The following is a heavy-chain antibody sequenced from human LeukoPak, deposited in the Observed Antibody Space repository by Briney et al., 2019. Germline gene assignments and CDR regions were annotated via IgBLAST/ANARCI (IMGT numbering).Heavy chain of an antibody. CDR1: GFTVSSIY. CDR3: AGFGSYYFDY. D-gene: IGHD3-10*01. Sequence: GGSLRLSCAASGFTVSSIYMSWVRQAPGKGLEWVSVIYGGGSTFYADSVKGRFTTSRDNSKNTLYLQMNSLRAEDTAVHFCAGFGSYYFDYWGQGTLVTVSS. J-gene: IGHJ4*02. V-gene: IGHV3-66*01. CDR2: IYGGGST.